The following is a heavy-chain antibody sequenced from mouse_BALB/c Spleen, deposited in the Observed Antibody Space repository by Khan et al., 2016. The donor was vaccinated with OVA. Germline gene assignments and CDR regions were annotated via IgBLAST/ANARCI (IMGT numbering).Heavy chain of an antibody. CDR1: GFTFSVHS. Sequence: EVQLVESGGDLVKPGGSLKLSCAASGFTFSVHSMSWARQTPDMKLEWVATISSDGTYTYKPDSIMERFTISRDNAKNTLSLQMIGLKSEDTAMYYCAGRLYGSFAYWGQGTLVTVSA. CDR3: AGRLYGSFAY. J-gene: IGHJ3*01. V-gene: IGHV5-6*01. CDR2: ISSDGTYT. D-gene: IGHD1-1*02.